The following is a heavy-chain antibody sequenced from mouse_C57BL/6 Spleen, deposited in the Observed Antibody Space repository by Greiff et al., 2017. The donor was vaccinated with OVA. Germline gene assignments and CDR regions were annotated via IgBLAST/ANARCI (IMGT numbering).Heavy chain of an antibody. CDR1: GFTFSSYA. V-gene: IGHV5-4*01. CDR3: AREGNYFDY. Sequence: EVQGVESGGGLVKPGGSLKLSCAASGFTFSSYAMSWVRQTPEKRLEWVATISDGSSYTYYPDNVKGRFTISRDNAKNNLYLQMSHLKSEDTAMYYCAREGNYFDYWGQGTTLTVSS. CDR2: ISDGSSYT. J-gene: IGHJ2*01.